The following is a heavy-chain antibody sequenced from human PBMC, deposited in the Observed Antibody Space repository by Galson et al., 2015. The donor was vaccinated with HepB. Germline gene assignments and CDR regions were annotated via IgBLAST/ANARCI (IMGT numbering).Heavy chain of an antibody. D-gene: IGHD2-15*01. Sequence: SLRLSCATSGFTFGDSGMGWFRQTPGKGLEWVGFIRSRTYGGTTEYAASVKGRFTISRDDSKSIAYLQMSSLQSEDTAVYYCTKETVCSGTSCYDYWGQGTEVTVSS. CDR1: GFTFGDSG. CDR3: TKETVCSGTSCYDY. J-gene: IGHJ4*03. V-gene: IGHV3-49*03. CDR2: IRSRTYGGTT.